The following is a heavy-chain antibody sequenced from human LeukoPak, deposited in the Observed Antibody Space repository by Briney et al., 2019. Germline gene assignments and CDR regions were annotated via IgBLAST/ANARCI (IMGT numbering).Heavy chain of an antibody. CDR2: ISNSAVST. CDR3: AKNSRGSNYGPFDH. J-gene: IGHJ4*02. D-gene: IGHD3-10*01. Sequence: GGSLRLSRAASGFTFSSYAMTWVRQAPGKGLEWVSDISNSAVSTYYAESVKGRFTISRDNSKNTLYLQMNRLRPEDTAIYFCAKNSRGSNYGPFDHWGQGTLVTVSS. V-gene: IGHV3-23*01. CDR1: GFTFSSYA.